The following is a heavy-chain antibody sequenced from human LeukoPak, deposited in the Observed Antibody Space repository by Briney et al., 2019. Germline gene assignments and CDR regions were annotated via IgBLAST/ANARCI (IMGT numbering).Heavy chain of an antibody. CDR2: INTDGITT. V-gene: IGHV3-74*01. Sequence: GGSLRLSCAVSGFTFSSYWMHWVRQAPGKGLVWVSRINTDGITTSYADSVKGRFTISRDNAKNSLYLLMNSLRDEDTAVYYCARIWGYCSGDSCYSTPYWGQGTLVTVSS. J-gene: IGHJ4*02. CDR3: ARIWGYCSGDSCYSTPY. CDR1: GFTFSSYW. D-gene: IGHD2-15*01.